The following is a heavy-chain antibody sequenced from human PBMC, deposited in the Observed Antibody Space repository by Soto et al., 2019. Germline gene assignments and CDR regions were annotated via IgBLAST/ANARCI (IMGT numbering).Heavy chain of an antibody. Sequence: QVQLVESGGGVVQPGRSLRLSCAASGFTFSSYAMHWVRQAPGKGLEWVAVISYDGSNKYYADSVKGRFTISRDNSKNTLYLQMNSLIAEDTAVYYCARDGSGPFDLWGRGTLVTVSS. V-gene: IGHV3-30-3*01. CDR1: GFTFSSYA. CDR2: ISYDGSNK. J-gene: IGHJ2*01. D-gene: IGHD3-10*01. CDR3: ARDGSGPFDL.